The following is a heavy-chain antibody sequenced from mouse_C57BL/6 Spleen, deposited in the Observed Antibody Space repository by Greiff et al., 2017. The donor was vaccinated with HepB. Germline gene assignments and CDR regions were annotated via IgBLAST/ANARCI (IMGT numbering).Heavy chain of an antibody. CDR3: TTPDGDYFDY. CDR2: IDPENGDT. CDR1: GFNIKDDY. V-gene: IGHV14-4*01. Sequence: DVQLQESGAELVRPGASVKLSCTASGFNIKDDYMHWVKQRPEQGLEWIGWIDPENGDTEYASKFQGKATITADTSSNTAYLQLSSLTSEDTAVYYCTTPDGDYFDYWGQGTTLTVSS. J-gene: IGHJ2*01.